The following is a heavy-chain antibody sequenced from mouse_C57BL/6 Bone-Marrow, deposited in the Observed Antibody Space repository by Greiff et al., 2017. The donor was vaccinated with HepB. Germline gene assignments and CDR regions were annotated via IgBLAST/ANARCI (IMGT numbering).Heavy chain of an antibody. Sequence: VQLQQSGAELVRPGASVKLSCKASGYTFTDYYINWVKQRPGQGLEWIARIYPGSGNTYYNEKFKGKATLTAEKSSSTAYMQLSSLTSEDSAVYFCAREPVVAKGFAYWGQGTLVTVSA. V-gene: IGHV1-76*01. CDR3: AREPVVAKGFAY. J-gene: IGHJ3*01. CDR1: GYTFTDYY. D-gene: IGHD1-1*01. CDR2: IYPGSGNT.